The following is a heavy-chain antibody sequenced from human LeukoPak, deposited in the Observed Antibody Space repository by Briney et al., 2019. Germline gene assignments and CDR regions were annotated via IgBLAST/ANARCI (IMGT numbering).Heavy chain of an antibody. CDR3: ARGRDRYCSSTSCLLDYFDY. D-gene: IGHD2-2*01. V-gene: IGHV4-61*02. CDR2: IHTSGST. CDR1: GGSISSGSYY. Sequence: PSETLSLTCTVSGGSISSGSYYWSWIRQPAGKGLEWIGRIHTSGSTNSNPSLRSRVTTSLDTSKNQFSLNLNSVTAADTAVYYCARGRDRYCSSTSCLLDYFDYWDQGTLVTVSS. J-gene: IGHJ4*02.